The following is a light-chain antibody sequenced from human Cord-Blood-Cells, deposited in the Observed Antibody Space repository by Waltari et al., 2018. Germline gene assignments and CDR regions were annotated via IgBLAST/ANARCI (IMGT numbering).Light chain of an antibody. CDR3: QVWDSSSDHPV. J-gene: IGLJ2*01. CDR1: TIGSKR. V-gene: IGLV3-21*04. Sequence: SYVLTQPPSVAVAPGKPARITCGGNTIGSKRVHWYQKKPGQAPVLVIYYDSDRPSGIPERFSGSNSGNTATRTISRVEAGDEADYYCQVWDSSSDHPVFGGGTKLTVL. CDR2: YDS.